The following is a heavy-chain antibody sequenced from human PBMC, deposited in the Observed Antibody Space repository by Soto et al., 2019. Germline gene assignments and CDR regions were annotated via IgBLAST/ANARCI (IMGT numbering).Heavy chain of an antibody. CDR1: GYTFTGYY. D-gene: IGHD1-26*01. CDR2: INPNSGGT. V-gene: IGHV1-2*02. J-gene: IGHJ4*02. CDR3: ARSNIVGDLRVYFDY. Sequence: ASVKVSCKASGYTFTGYYMHWVRQAPGQGLEWMGWINPNSGGTNYAQKFQGRVTMTRDTSISTAYMELSRLRSDDTAVYYCARSNIVGDLRVYFDYWGQGTLVTVSS.